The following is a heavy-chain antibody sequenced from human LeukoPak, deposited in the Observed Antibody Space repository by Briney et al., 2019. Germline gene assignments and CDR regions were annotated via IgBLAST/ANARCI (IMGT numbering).Heavy chain of an antibody. J-gene: IGHJ4*02. V-gene: IGHV3-23*01. CDR2: ITNSGGGT. D-gene: IGHD5-18*01. Sequence: PGGSLRPSCAASGFTFSSYAMSWVRQAPGKGLEWVSAITNSGGGTYYADSVKGRFTISRDNSKNTLYLQMNSLRVEDTAVYYCAKGEYNYGYLYDYWGQGTLVTVSS. CDR1: GFTFSSYA. CDR3: AKGEYNYGYLYDY.